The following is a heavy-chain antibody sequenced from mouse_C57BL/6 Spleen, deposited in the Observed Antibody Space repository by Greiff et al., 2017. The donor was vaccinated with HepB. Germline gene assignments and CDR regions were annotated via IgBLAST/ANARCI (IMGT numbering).Heavy chain of an antibody. CDR2: IYPGDGDT. J-gene: IGHJ2*01. D-gene: IGHD1-1*01. CDR3: AIITTVVH. CDR1: GYAFSSSW. V-gene: IGHV1-82*01. Sequence: QVQLQQPGPELVKPGASVKISCKASGYAFSSSWMNWVKQRPGKGLEWIGRIYPGDGDTNYNGKFKGKATLTADKSSSTAYMQLSSLTSEDSAVYFCAIITTVVHWGQGTTLTVSS.